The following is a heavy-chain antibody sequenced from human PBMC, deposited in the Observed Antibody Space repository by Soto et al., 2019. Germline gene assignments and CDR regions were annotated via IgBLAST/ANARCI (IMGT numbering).Heavy chain of an antibody. Sequence: QITLKESGPALVKPTQTLTLTCTFSGFSLTTSGVGVTWIRQPPGKALEWLALFWWNDDKRYSPSLGSRLTISKDTSKSQVVLTMTNLDPVDTATYYCAHTDSPGGQFYDMDVWGRGTTVTVSS. CDR3: AHTDSPGGQFYDMDV. V-gene: IGHV2-5*01. D-gene: IGHD2-2*01. CDR1: GFSLTTSGVG. J-gene: IGHJ6*03. CDR2: FWWNDDK.